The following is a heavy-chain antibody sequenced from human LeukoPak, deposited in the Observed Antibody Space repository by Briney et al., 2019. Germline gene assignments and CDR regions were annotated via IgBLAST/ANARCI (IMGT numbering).Heavy chain of an antibody. CDR3: ASVVVTAISSHSDY. CDR1: GGSFSDYY. V-gene: IGHV4-34*01. D-gene: IGHD2-21*02. J-gene: IGHJ4*02. Sequence: PSETLSLTCAVYGGSFSDYYWSWIRQPPGKGLEGIGEINLSISTNYTPSLKSRVTISLDTSKNQFSLKLSSVTAADTAVYYCASVVVTAISSHSDYWGQGTLVTVSS. CDR2: INLSIST.